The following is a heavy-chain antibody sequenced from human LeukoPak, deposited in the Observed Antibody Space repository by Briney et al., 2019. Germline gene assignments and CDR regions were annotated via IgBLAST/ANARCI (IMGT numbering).Heavy chain of an antibody. Sequence: SETLSLTCTVSGGSISSYYWSWIRQPPGKGLEWIGYIYSSGITNYNPSLKSRINMSVDSSMSQFSLNLSSVTAADTAVYYCARARSSSWYGGFDYLGQGTLVTVSS. CDR1: GGSISSYY. D-gene: IGHD6-13*01. CDR2: IYSSGIT. J-gene: IGHJ4*02. V-gene: IGHV4-59*01. CDR3: ARARSSSWYGGFDY.